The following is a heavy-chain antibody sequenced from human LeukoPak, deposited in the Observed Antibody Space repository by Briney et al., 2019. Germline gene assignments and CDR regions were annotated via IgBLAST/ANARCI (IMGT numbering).Heavy chain of an antibody. D-gene: IGHD2-2*01. J-gene: IGHJ5*02. CDR2: IYHSGSA. CDR3: ARDPRWLAPDCTSTSCYENYFEP. Sequence: SETLSLTCAVSGYSISSGYQWAWIRQSPEKGLEWIGSIYHSGSAHYNPSFKSRVTISVDTSKNQFSLRLNSVTAAETAVYYCARDPRWLAPDCTSTSCYENYFEPWGQGTLVNVSS. V-gene: IGHV4-38-2*02. CDR1: GYSISSGYQ.